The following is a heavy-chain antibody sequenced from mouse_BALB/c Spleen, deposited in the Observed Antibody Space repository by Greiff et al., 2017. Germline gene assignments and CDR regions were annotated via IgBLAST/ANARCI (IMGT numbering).Heavy chain of an antibody. D-gene: IGHD1-1*01. V-gene: IGHV1-74*01. CDR1: GYSFTSYW. Sequence: VQLQQSGPQLVRPGASVKISCKASGYSFTSYWMHWVKQRPGQGLEWIGMIDPSDSETRLNQKFKDKATLTVDKSSSTAYMQLSSPTSEDSAVYYCAKGILLRVFDYWGQGTTLTVSS. J-gene: IGHJ2*01. CDR2: IDPSDSET. CDR3: AKGILLRVFDY.